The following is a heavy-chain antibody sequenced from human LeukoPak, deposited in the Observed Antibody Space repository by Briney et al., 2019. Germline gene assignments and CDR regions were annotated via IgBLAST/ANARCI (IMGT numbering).Heavy chain of an antibody. CDR1: GYIFTSSG. Sequence: GASVKVSCKASGYIFTSSGISWVRPAPGQGLEWMRWISADNGNTNYAQKLQGRVTMTTDTSTSTAYMELSILRSDDTVVYYCARKIPSYCSSTSCYTYFDYWGQGTLVTVSS. D-gene: IGHD2-2*02. CDR3: ARKIPSYCSSTSCYTYFDY. J-gene: IGHJ4*02. V-gene: IGHV1-18*01. CDR2: ISADNGNT.